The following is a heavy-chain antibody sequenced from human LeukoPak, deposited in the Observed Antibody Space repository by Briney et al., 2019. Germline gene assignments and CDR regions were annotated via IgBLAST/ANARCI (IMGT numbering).Heavy chain of an antibody. CDR2: INLNSGVI. CDR1: GYTFTDYF. V-gene: IGHV1-2*06. J-gene: IGHJ4*02. D-gene: IGHD1-7*01. Sequence: ASVKVSCKASGYTFTDYFCHWVRQAPGPGLEWMGRINLNSGVIEYAQQFQGGVTMTRDKSISTAYMELSGLTSDDTAVYYCARDLSSTANWELDYWGQGTLVTVSS. CDR3: ARDLSSTANWELDY.